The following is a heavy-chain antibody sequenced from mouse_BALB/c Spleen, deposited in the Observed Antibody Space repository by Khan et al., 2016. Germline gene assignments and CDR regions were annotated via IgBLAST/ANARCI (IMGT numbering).Heavy chain of an antibody. CDR1: GFTFTDYY. D-gene: IGHD2-3*01. CDR3: GRDGGWSWFAY. CDR2: IRNKANGYTT. J-gene: IGHJ3*01. Sequence: EVELVESGGGLVQPGGSLRLSCATSGFTFTDYYMSWVRQPPGKALEWLGFIRNKANGYTTEYSASVKGRFTISRDNSQSILYLPMNTLRAEDSATYYCGRDGGWSWFAYWGQGTLVTVSA. V-gene: IGHV7-3*02.